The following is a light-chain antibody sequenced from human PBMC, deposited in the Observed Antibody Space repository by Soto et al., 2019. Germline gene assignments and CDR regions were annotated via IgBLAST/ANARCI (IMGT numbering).Light chain of an antibody. CDR1: QSVSNNY. CDR2: GAS. J-gene: IGKJ4*01. Sequence: EIVLTQSPGTLSLSPGERATLSCRASQSVSNNYLAWYQQKPGQAPRLLTYGASNRATGIPDRFSGSGSGTDFTLTISSLQSEDFAIYYCQQYNNWLMLSFGGGTKVDIK. CDR3: QQYNNWLMLS. V-gene: IGKV3-20*01.